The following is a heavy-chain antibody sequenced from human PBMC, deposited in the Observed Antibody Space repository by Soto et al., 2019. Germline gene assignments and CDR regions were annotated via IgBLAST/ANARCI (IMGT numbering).Heavy chain of an antibody. CDR2: IYYIGIT. J-gene: IGHJ5*02. V-gene: IGHV4-31*03. CDR3: ARSIDP. CDR1: GGSISSGGYY. Sequence: QVQLQESGPGLVKPSQTLSLTCTVSGGSISSGGYYWSWVPQPPGKGLEWIGYIYYIGITYYNPFLKSRVTMSVDTSKNQFSLKLTSVTAADTAVYYCARSIDPWGQGNLVTVSS.